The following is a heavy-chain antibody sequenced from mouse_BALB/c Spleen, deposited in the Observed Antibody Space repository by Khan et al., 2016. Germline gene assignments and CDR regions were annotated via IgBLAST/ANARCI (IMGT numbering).Heavy chain of an antibody. CDR1: GYTFTDYY. J-gene: IGHJ4*01. CDR2: IFPGSGST. CDR3: ARSYYGYFAMDY. V-gene: IGHV1-77*01. Sequence: QVQLKESGTELPRPGASVKLSCKASGYTFTDYYLHWVKQRTGQGLEWIGEIFPGSGSTYYHEKFKGKASLTAAPSSSTAYMQLSSLTSEDSAVYFCARSYYGYFAMDYWGHGASVTVSS. D-gene: IGHD1-2*01.